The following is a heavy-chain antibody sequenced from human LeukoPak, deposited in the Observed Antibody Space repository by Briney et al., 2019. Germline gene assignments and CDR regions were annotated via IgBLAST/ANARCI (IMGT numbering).Heavy chain of an antibody. J-gene: IGHJ4*02. V-gene: IGHV4-4*07. CDR1: GGSISSYY. Sequence: SETLSLTCTVSGGSISSYYWSWIRQPAGKGLEWIGRFYTSGSTDYNPSLKSRVTISVDESKNQFSLMMTSVTAADTAVYFCARMTTGHDYWGQGTLVTVSS. D-gene: IGHD4-17*01. CDR3: ARMTTGHDY. CDR2: FYTSGST.